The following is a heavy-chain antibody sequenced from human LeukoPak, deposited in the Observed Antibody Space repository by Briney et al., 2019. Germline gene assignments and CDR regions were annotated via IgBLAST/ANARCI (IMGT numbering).Heavy chain of an antibody. V-gene: IGHV3-7*01. J-gene: IGHJ3*01. CDR1: GFTFSSYW. Sequence: GGSLRLSCAASGFTFSSYWMTWVRQAPGKGLECVANIKEDGSEEYYVDSVKGRFSISRDNAKKSLHLQMNSLRAEDTAVYYCARHRLAGNPYHAFDLWGKGTMVTVSS. D-gene: IGHD1-14*01. CDR3: ARHRLAGNPYHAFDL. CDR2: IKEDGSEE.